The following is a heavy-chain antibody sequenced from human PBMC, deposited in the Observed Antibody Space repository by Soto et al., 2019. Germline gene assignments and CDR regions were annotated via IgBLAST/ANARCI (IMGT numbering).Heavy chain of an antibody. CDR2: IYHSGST. D-gene: IGHD3-10*01. Sequence: ASETLSLTCAVSGGSISSGGYSWSWIRQPPGKGLEWIGYIYHSGSTYYNPSLKSRVTISVDRSKNQFSLKLSSVTAADTAVYYCARVGDGSGSFLDYWGQGTLVTVSS. CDR1: GGSISSGGYS. J-gene: IGHJ4*02. V-gene: IGHV4-30-2*01. CDR3: ARVGDGSGSFLDY.